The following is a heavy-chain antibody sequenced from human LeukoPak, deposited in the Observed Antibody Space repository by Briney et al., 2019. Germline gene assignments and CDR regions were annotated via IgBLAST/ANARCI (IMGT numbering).Heavy chain of an antibody. J-gene: IGHJ4*02. D-gene: IGHD1-14*01. CDR3: ARDSGAGLTAD. V-gene: IGHV1-2*02. CDR2: INPNSGGT. Sequence: GASVKVSCKVSGNSLIYLSMHWVRQAPGKGLEWMGWINPNSGGTNYAQKFQGRVTMTRDTSISTAYMELSRLRSDDTAVYYCARDSGAGLTADWGQGTLVTVSS. CDR1: GNSLIYLS.